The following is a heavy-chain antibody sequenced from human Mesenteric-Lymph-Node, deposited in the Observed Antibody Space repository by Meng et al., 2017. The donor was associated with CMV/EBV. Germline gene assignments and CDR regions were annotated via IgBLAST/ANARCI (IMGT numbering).Heavy chain of an antibody. CDR1: GLSVSDNN. CDR3: GREQMGAWRGYFDL. Sequence: GESLKISCAASGLSVSDNNMMWVRQAPGKGLQWLSTLYDGGSAHYEASLEGRFTISRDYSQNTVYLQMNSLSAEDTAIYYCGREQMGAWRGYFDLWGQGILVTVSS. CDR2: LYDGGSA. D-gene: IGHD3-3*01. V-gene: IGHV3-53*01. J-gene: IGHJ5*02.